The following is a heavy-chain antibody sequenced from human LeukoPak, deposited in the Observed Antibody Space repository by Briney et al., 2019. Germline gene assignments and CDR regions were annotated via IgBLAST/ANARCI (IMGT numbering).Heavy chain of an antibody. CDR2: ISSFSGTI. CDR1: GFTFSIYS. Sequence: PGGSLRLSCAASGFTFSIYSMNWVRQAPGKGLEWVSYISSFSGTINYADSVKGRFTISRDNAKNSLYLQMNSLRADDTAVYFCVRDQGGSNSHWGQGTVVNVSS. D-gene: IGHD1-26*01. V-gene: IGHV3-48*01. J-gene: IGHJ4*02. CDR3: VRDQGGSNSH.